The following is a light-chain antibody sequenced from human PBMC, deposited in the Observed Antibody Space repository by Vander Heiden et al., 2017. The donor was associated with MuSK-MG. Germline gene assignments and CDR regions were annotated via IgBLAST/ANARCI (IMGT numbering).Light chain of an antibody. CDR2: AAS. J-gene: IGKJ2*01. CDR3: LQLDSYPYT. Sequence: DIQLTRSPSFLSASVGDRVTITCRASQGITTFLAWYQQKPGKAPKLLIYAASTLQSGVPSRFSGSGSGTEFTLTISSLQPEDSATYYCLQLDSYPYTFGQGTKLEIK. V-gene: IGKV1-9*01. CDR1: QGITTF.